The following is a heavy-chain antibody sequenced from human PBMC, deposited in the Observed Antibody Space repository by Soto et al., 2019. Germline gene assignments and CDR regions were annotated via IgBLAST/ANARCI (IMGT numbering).Heavy chain of an antibody. CDR1: GGSISHANYY. V-gene: IGHV4-31*03. Sequence: TVSLTFNVSGGSISHANYYWSWIRHHPGKGLEWIGYIYYTGTTYYSPSLESRVAISVDTSQNQFSLKLGAVTAADTAVYFCAXASISRCVDRSCPAWFDPWGQGTLVTVS. D-gene: IGHD1-26*01. CDR2: IYYTGTT. J-gene: IGHJ5*02. CDR3: AXASISRCVDRSCPAWFDP.